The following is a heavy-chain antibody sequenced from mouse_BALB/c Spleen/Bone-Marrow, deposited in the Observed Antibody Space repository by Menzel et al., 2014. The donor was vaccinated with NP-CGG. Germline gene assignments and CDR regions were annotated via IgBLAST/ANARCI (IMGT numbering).Heavy chain of an antibody. Sequence: EVQLQQSGPELVKPGASVKMSCKASGYASTDYYMKWVKQSHGKNLEWIGDINPNNGDTFYNQKFKGKATLTVDTSSSTAYMQLNSLTSEDSAVYYCVTKGSSGYGLFAYWGQGTLVTVSA. CDR1: GYASTDYY. D-gene: IGHD3-1*01. CDR2: INPNNGDT. V-gene: IGHV1-26*01. J-gene: IGHJ3*01. CDR3: VTKGSSGYGLFAY.